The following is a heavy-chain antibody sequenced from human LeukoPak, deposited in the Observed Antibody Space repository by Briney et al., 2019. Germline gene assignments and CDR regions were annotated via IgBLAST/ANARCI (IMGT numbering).Heavy chain of an antibody. J-gene: IGHJ4*02. Sequence: GGSLRLSCAASVFTFSNYGMHWVRQAPGKGLEWVAHIWFDGTDKYYADSVKGRFSISRDNSKNTLYLQMNSLRVEDTAVDYCTKVTSGGWGQGTLVTVSS. CDR1: VFTFSNYG. V-gene: IGHV3-30*02. D-gene: IGHD3-10*01. CDR3: TKVTSGG. CDR2: IWFDGTDK.